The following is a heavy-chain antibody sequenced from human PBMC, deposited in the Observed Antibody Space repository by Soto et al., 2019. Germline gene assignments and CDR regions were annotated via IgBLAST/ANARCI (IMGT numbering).Heavy chain of an antibody. CDR1: GITFGSRA. CDR2: ITDTGGDA. J-gene: IGHJ6*02. V-gene: IGHV3-23*01. Sequence: EVQLLESGGDLIQPGGSLRLSCVASGITFGSRAMSWVRQAPGEGLEWVSTITDTGGDAKYADSVRGRFTISRDNAKNSLYLQMNSLRAEDTAVYYCARFVVVPAAISRPYYYYYYGMDVWGQGTTVTVSS. D-gene: IGHD2-2*02. CDR3: ARFVVVPAAISRPYYYYYYGMDV.